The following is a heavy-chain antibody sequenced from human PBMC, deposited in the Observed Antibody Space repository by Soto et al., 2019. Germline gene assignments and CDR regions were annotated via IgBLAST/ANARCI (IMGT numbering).Heavy chain of an antibody. V-gene: IGHV2-5*02. J-gene: IGHJ5*02. CDR3: PQRLSVYVLGRERANYFNP. Sequence: QITLKESGPTLVRPTQTLTLTCTFSGFSLSTTGVGVGWIRQPPGKALAWLALIYWDDDKRYSPSLKSRLTITKDTSKNEVILTMTIMDPVDTATYYCPQRLSVYVLGRERANYFNPRGQGTLVTFSS. D-gene: IGHD3-16*01. CDR2: IYWDDDK. CDR1: GFSLSTTGVG.